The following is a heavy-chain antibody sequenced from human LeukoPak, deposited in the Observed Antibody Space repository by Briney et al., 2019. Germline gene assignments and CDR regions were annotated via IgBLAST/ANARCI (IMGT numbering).Heavy chain of an antibody. D-gene: IGHD3-22*01. CDR3: ARDFSAQGYYDSSGFDY. Sequence: GGSLRLSCAASGFTFSSYSMNWVRQAPGKGLEWVSSISSSSSYIYYADSVKGRFTISRDNAKNSLYLQMNSLRAEDTAVYYCARDFSAQGYYDSSGFDYWGQGNLVTVSS. CDR2: ISSSSSYI. J-gene: IGHJ4*02. CDR1: GFTFSSYS. V-gene: IGHV3-21*01.